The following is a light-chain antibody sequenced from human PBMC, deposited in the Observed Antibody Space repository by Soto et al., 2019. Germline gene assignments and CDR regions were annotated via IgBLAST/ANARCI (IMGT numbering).Light chain of an antibody. CDR1: GNDVGAYNY. J-gene: IGLJ1*01. V-gene: IGLV2-11*01. CDR3: CSYAGGYTYL. Sequence: SALTQHRAVSGSPAQSVTISCNGTGNDVGAYNYVSWYQQHPGRPPKLMIYDVARWPSGVPDRFSGSKSGNTASLTISGLQAEDEADYFCCSYAGGYTYLFGTGTKVTVL. CDR2: DVA.